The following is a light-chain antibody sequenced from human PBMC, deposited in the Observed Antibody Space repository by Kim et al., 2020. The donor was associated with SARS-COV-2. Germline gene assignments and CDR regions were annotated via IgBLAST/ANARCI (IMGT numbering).Light chain of an antibody. CDR1: SGSLASNY. Sequence: GKTVTISCTRSSGSLASNYVQWYQQRPGSAPTTVIYEDNQRPSGVPERFSGSIDSSSNSASLTNSGLKTEDEADYYCQSYDSSNWVFGGGTQLTVL. J-gene: IGLJ3*02. V-gene: IGLV6-57*03. CDR2: EDN. CDR3: QSYDSSNWV.